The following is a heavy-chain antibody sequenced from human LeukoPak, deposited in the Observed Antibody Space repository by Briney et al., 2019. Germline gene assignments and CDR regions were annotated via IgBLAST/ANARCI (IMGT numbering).Heavy chain of an antibody. CDR2: IIPILGIA. V-gene: IGHV1-69*04. Sequence: ASVKVSCKASGGTFSSYAISWVRQAPGQGLEWMGRIIPILGIANYAQKFQGRVTITADKSTSTAYMELSSLRSEDTAVYYCARVQLDSSGYYSKTDPDAFDIWGQGTMVTVSS. J-gene: IGHJ3*02. CDR3: ARVQLDSSGYYSKTDPDAFDI. CDR1: GGTFSSYA. D-gene: IGHD3-22*01.